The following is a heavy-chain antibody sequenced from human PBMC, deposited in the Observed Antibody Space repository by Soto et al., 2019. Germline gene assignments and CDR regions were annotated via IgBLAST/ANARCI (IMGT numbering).Heavy chain of an antibody. J-gene: IGHJ6*02. CDR1: SGPTRSHN. D-gene: IGHD1-26*01. CDR3: VRQGIDYLHGLVDV. CDR2: VYYTGGT. V-gene: IGHV4-59*08. Sequence: QVQVQQSGPRLVKPSETLSLTCTVSSGPTRSHNWGWIRQSPGRGLEWIGYVYYTGGTSYNPSLTSRVTIPAATSTNHISLTLSSVTAAATAIYYCVRQGIDYLHGLVDVWGQGTAVSVSS.